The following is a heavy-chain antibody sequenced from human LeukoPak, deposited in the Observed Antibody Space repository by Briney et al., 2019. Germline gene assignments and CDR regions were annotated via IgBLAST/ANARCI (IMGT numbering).Heavy chain of an antibody. J-gene: IGHJ4*02. D-gene: IGHD2-15*01. CDR1: GGSFSGYY. V-gene: IGHV4-34*01. Sequence: SETLSFTCAVYGGSFSGYYWSWIRQPPGKGLEWIGEINHSGSTNYNPSLKSRVTISVDTSKNQFSLKLSSVTAADTAVYYCARPGYCSGGSCYHFDYWGQGTLVTVSS. CDR2: INHSGST. CDR3: ARPGYCSGGSCYHFDY.